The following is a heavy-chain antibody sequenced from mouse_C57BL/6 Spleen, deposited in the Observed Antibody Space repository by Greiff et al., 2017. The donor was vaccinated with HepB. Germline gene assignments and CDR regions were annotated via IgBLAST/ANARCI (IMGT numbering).Heavy chain of an antibody. D-gene: IGHD2-4*01. V-gene: IGHV3-6*01. CDR2: ISYDGSN. Sequence: EVHLVESGPGLVKPSQSLSLTCSVTGYSITSGYYWNWIRQFPGNKLEWMGYISYDGSNNYNPSLKNRISITRDTSKNQFFLKLNSVTTEDTATYYCAREGRAYDYDGGFAYWGQGTLVTVSA. CDR3: AREGRAYDYDGGFAY. J-gene: IGHJ3*01. CDR1: GYSITSGYY.